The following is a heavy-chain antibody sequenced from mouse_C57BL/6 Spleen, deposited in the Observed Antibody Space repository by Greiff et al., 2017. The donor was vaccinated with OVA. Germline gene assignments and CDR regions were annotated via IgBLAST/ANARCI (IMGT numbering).Heavy chain of an antibody. J-gene: IGHJ4*01. V-gene: IGHV1-55*01. CDR2: IYPGSGST. CDR3: ARKADYYGSSYYAMDY. D-gene: IGHD1-1*01. Sequence: VQLQQPGAELVKPGASVKMSCKASGYTFTSYWITWVKQRPGQGLEWIGDIYPGSGSTNYNEKFKSKATLTVDTSSSTAYMQLSSLTSEDSAVYYCARKADYYGSSYYAMDYWGQGTSVTVSS. CDR1: GYTFTSYW.